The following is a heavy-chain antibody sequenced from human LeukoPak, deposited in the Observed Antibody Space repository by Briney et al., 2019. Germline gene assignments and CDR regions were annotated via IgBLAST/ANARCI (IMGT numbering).Heavy chain of an antibody. J-gene: IGHJ4*02. CDR2: ISYDGSNK. CDR3: ARGYCHGGSCYLDYFDY. V-gene: IGHV3-30-3*01. CDR1: GFTFSSYA. Sequence: GGSLRLSCAASGFTFSSYALHWVRQAPGKGLEWVALISYDGSNKYYADSVKGRFTTSRDNSKNTLYLQMNSLRAEDTAVYYCARGYCHGGSCYLDYFDYWGQGTLVTVSS. D-gene: IGHD2-15*01.